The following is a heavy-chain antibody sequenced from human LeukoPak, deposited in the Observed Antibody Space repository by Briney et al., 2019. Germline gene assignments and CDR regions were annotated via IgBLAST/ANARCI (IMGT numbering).Heavy chain of an antibody. D-gene: IGHD3-22*01. J-gene: IGHJ5*02. CDR2: IYPGDSDT. Sequence: RGESLKISCKGSGFSFTSYWIGWVRQMPGKGLEWMGIIYPGDSDTRYSPSFQGQVTISADKSISTAYLQWSSLKASDTAMYYCARASNYYDSSGYRSFDPWGQGTLVTVSS. V-gene: IGHV5-51*01. CDR1: GFSFTSYW. CDR3: ARASNYYDSSGYRSFDP.